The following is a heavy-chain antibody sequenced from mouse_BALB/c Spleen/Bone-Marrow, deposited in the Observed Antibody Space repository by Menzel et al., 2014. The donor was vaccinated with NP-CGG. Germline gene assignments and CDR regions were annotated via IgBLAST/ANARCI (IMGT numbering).Heavy chain of an antibody. J-gene: IGHJ4*01. D-gene: IGHD2-3*01. Sequence: LQQSGSELVRPGASVKLSCKASGYTFTSYWMHWVKQRHGQGLEWIGNIYPGSGSTNYDEKFKSKGTLTVDTSSSTAYMHLSSLTSEDSAVYYCTRGYYPYYYAMDYWRQGTSVTVSS. V-gene: IGHV1S22*01. CDR3: TRGYYPYYYAMDY. CDR2: IYPGSGST. CDR1: GYTFTSYW.